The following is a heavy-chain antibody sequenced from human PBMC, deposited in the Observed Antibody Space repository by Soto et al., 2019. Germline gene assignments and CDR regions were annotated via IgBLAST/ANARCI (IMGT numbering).Heavy chain of an antibody. J-gene: IGHJ5*02. CDR3: ARELQNDFWSGYFSNWFDP. V-gene: IGHV1-2*04. CDR2: INPNSGGT. D-gene: IGHD3-3*01. CDR1: GYTFTGYY. Sequence: GASVKVSCKASGYTFTGYYMHWVRPAPGQGLEWMGWINPNSGGTNYAQKFQGWVTMTRDTSISTAYMELSRLRSDDTAVYYCARELQNDFWSGYFSNWFDPWGQGTLVTVSS.